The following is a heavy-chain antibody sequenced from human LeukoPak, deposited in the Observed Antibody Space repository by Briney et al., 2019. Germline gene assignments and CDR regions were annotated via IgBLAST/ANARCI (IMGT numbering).Heavy chain of an antibody. CDR1: GFTFSSYA. CDR3: AKGGYCSSTSCFRRWFDP. J-gene: IGHJ5*02. Sequence: GGSLRLSCAASGFTFSSYAMSWVRQAPGKGLEWVSAISGCGGSTYYADSVKGRFTISRDNSKNTLYLQMNSLRAEDTAVYYCAKGGYCSSTSCFRRWFDPWGQGTLVTVSS. D-gene: IGHD2-2*01. CDR2: ISGCGGST. V-gene: IGHV3-23*01.